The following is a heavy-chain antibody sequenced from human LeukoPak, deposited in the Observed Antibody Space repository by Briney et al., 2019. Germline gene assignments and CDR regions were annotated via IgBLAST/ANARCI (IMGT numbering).Heavy chain of an antibody. CDR3: AKVETAAAATLRGFDY. D-gene: IGHD6-13*01. J-gene: IGHJ4*02. Sequence: GGSLRLSCAASGFPFSSYAMSWVRQAPGKGLEWVSSIGGSGGSTYYADSVKGRFTISRDNSKNTLYLQMNSLRAEDTAVYYCAKVETAAAATLRGFDYWGQGTLVTVSS. CDR1: GFPFSSYA. CDR2: IGGSGGST. V-gene: IGHV3-23*01.